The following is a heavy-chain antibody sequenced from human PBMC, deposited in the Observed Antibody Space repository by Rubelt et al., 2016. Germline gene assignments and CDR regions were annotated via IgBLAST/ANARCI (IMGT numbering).Heavy chain of an antibody. V-gene: IGHV4-39*01. CDR2: IYYSGST. Sequence: QLQLQESGPGLVKPSETLSLTCTVSGGSISSSSYYWGWIRQPPGKGLEWIGSIYYSGSTYYNPSLKSRVTISVDTSKNQFSLKLSSVTAADTAVYYCARVSIVVVPAASFDYWGQGTLVTVSS. J-gene: IGHJ4*02. CDR1: GGSISSSSYY. D-gene: IGHD2-2*01. CDR3: ARVSIVVVPAASFDY.